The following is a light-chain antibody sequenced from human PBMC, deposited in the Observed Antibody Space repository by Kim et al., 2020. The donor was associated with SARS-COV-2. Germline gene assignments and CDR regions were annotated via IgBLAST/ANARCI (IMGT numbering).Light chain of an antibody. CDR2: GAS. V-gene: IGKV3-20*01. CDR3: QQYGSSPGT. J-gene: IGKJ4*01. Sequence: SPGESATLSCRASQSVSSSYLAWYQQKPGQAPRLLIYGASSRATGIPDRFSGSGSLTDFTLTISRLEPEEFAVYYCQQYGSSPGTFGGGTKVDIK. CDR1: QSVSSSY.